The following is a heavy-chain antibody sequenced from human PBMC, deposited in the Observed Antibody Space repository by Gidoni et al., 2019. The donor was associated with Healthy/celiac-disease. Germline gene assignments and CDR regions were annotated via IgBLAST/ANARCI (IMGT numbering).Heavy chain of an antibody. D-gene: IGHD3-10*01. CDR2: ISWNSGSI. Sequence: EVQLVQSGGGLVQPGRSLRLSCAASGFTFAHYAMHWVRQAPGKGLEWVSGISWNSGSIGYADAVKGRFTIYRDNAKNSLYLQMNSLRAEDTALYYCAKGLTYGSGTYYVDYWGQGTLVTVSA. J-gene: IGHJ4*02. V-gene: IGHV3-9*01. CDR1: GFTFAHYA. CDR3: AKGLTYGSGTYYVDY.